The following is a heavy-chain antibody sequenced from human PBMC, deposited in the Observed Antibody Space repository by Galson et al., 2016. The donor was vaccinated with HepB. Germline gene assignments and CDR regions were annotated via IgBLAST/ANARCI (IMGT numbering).Heavy chain of an antibody. CDR1: GNTFSNYA. J-gene: IGHJ3*02. D-gene: IGHD3-22*01. V-gene: IGHV1-69*13. CDR3: ARSYYYDSSDYYGGSYDAFDI. CDR2: IIPIFGIR. Sequence: SVKVSCKAPGNTFSNYAISWVRQAPGQGLEWMGGIIPIFGIRNYAQKFQGRVSITADESTTTAYMELSSLRSDDAAVYYCARSYYYDSSDYYGGSYDAFDIWGQGTMVTLSS.